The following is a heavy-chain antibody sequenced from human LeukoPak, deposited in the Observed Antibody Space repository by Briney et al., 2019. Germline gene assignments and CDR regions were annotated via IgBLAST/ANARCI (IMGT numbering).Heavy chain of an antibody. Sequence: GASVKVSCKASGYTFAKYAIHWERQAPGQRLEWMGWINAGNGNTRYSQKFQGGVTITRDTSASTAYMELSSLRSEDTAVYYCARSILVVPVASHYNYGVDVWGQGTTVTVSS. CDR3: ARSILVVPVASHYNYGVDV. J-gene: IGHJ6*02. CDR2: INAGNGNT. D-gene: IGHD2-2*01. CDR1: GYTFAKYA. V-gene: IGHV1-3*01.